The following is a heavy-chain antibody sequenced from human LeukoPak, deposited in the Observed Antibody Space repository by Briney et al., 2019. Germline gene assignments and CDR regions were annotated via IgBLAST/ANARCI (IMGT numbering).Heavy chain of an antibody. CDR2: ISSSGASI. D-gene: IGHD4-17*01. CDR1: GFTFSSYS. J-gene: IGHJ4*02. CDR3: ARESTTDYANFDY. Sequence: GGSLRLSCAASGFTFSSYSMNWVRQAPGKGLEWVSSISSSGASIYYADSVKGRFTISRDKAKNSLYLQMNSLRADDTGVYYCARESTTDYANFDYWGQGTLVTVSS. V-gene: IGHV3-21*01.